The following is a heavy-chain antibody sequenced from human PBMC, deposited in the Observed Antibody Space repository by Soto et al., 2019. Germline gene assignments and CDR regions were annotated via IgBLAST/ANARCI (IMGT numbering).Heavy chain of an antibody. CDR1: GYTFTSYA. V-gene: IGHV1-3*01. J-gene: IGHJ4*02. Sequence: ASVKVSCKASGYTFTSYAMHWVRQAPGQRLEWMGWINAGNGNTKYSQKFQGRVTITRDTSASTAYMELSSLRSEDTAVYYCARDNLVKATNDDWGQGTPVPVSS. CDR3: ARDNLVKATNDD. CDR2: INAGNGNT. D-gene: IGHD5-12*01.